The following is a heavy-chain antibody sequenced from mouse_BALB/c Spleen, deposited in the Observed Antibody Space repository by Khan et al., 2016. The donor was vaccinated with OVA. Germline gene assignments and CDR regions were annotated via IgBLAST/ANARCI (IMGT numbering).Heavy chain of an antibody. J-gene: IGHJ3*01. CDR3: ARGGYRSFAY. CDR2: IYPGNGDT. Sequence: VQLQQSGTVLARPGASVKMSCKASGYSFTSYLIHWIKQRPGQGLEWIGDIYPGNGDTTYNQKFKDKAKLTAGTSANTAYMELSSRTNEDSAVYYCARGGYRSFAYWGQGTLVTVSA. D-gene: IGHD2-14*01. CDR1: GYSFTSYL. V-gene: IGHV1-5*01.